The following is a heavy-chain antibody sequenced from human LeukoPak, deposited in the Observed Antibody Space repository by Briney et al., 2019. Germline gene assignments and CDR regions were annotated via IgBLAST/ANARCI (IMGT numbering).Heavy chain of an antibody. CDR1: GYTFTSYY. Sequence: ASVKVSCKASGYTFTSYYMHWVRQAPGQGLEWMGIINPSGGSTSYAQKFQGRVTMTRDTSTSTVYMELSSLRSEDTAVYYCARDHSSGYTNYYYYYMDVWGKGTTVTVSS. D-gene: IGHD3-22*01. J-gene: IGHJ6*03. CDR3: ARDHSSGYTNYYYYYMDV. V-gene: IGHV1-46*01. CDR2: INPSGGST.